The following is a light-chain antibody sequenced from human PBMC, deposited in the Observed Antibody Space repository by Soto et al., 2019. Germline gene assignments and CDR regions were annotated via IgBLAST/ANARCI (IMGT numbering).Light chain of an antibody. CDR1: QSLLHNNGHNY. Sequence: DIVMTQSPLSLPVTPGEPASISCRSSQSLLHNNGHNYLDWYLQKPGQSPQLLIYLGSNRASGVXDXXSGSESGTAFTLKISRVEAEDVGVYYCMQVLQTPLTFGGGTKVEIK. CDR2: LGS. J-gene: IGKJ4*01. CDR3: MQVLQTPLT. V-gene: IGKV2-28*01.